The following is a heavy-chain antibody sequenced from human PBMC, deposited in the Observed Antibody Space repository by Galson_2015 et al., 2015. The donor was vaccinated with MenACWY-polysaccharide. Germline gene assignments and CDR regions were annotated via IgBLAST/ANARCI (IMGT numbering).Heavy chain of an antibody. V-gene: IGHV1-8*01. CDR2: PTSGNT. Sequence: PTSGNTGYAQKFQGRVTMTRNTSISIAYMELSSLRSEDTAVYYCARGGKYYYDSSGYLNWFDPWGQGTLVTVSS. J-gene: IGHJ5*02. CDR3: ARGGKYYYDSSGYLNWFDP. D-gene: IGHD3-22*01.